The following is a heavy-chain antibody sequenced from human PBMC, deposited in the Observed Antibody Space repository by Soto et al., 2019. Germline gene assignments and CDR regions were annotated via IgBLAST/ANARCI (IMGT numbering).Heavy chain of an antibody. V-gene: IGHV1-69*13. D-gene: IGHD2-2*01. CDR2: IIPIFGTA. Sequence: ASVKVSCKASGGTFSSYAISWVRQAPGQGLEWMGGIIPIFGTANYAQKFQGRVTITADESTSTAYMELGSLRSEDTAVYYCARLAPGVVVPAAMGARYYGMDVWGQGTTVTVSS. CDR1: GGTFSSYA. CDR3: ARLAPGVVVPAAMGARYYGMDV. J-gene: IGHJ6*02.